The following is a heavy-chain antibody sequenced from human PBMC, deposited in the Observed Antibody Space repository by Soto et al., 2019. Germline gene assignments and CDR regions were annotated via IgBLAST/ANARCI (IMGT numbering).Heavy chain of an antibody. D-gene: IGHD4-17*01. J-gene: IGHJ4*02. V-gene: IGHV1-69*01. CDR3: AREGDYGGKYGFY. Sequence: QVQLVQSGAEVKKPGSSVKVSCKASGGTFSSYAISWVRQAPGQGLEWMGGIIPIFGTATYAQKVPGRVTITADESTSTVYMALSSLRSEDTAVYYCAREGDYGGKYGFYWGQATLVTVSS. CDR2: IIPIFGTA. CDR1: GGTFSSYA.